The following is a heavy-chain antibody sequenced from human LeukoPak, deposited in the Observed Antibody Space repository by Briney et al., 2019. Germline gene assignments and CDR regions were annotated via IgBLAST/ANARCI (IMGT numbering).Heavy chain of an antibody. V-gene: IGHV4-34*01. J-gene: IGHJ4*02. Sequence: SETLSLTCAVYGGSFSGYYWSWIRQPPGKGREWIGEINHSGSTNYNPSLKSRVTISVDTSKNQFSLKLSSVTAADRAVYYCARAGGTYYYDSSGYYRLRFDYWGQGTLVTVSS. CDR1: GGSFSGYY. CDR3: ARAGGTYYYDSSGYYRLRFDY. D-gene: IGHD3-22*01. CDR2: INHSGST.